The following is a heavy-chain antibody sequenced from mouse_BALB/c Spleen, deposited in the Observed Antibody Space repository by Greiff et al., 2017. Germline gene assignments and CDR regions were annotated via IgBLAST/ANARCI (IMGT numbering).Heavy chain of an antibody. CDR3: ARRGVYGSSPFGY. D-gene: IGHD1-1*01. CDR1: GFNIKDPY. CDR2: IDPANGNT. J-gene: IGHJ2*01. V-gene: IGHV14-3*02. Sequence: DVKLVESGAALVKPAASVKLSCTASGFNIKDPYMHWVKQRPEQGLEWIGRIDPANGNTKYDPKFQGKATTTADTTSNTAYLQLSSLTSEDTAVYYGARRGVYGSSPFGYWGQGTTLAVSS.